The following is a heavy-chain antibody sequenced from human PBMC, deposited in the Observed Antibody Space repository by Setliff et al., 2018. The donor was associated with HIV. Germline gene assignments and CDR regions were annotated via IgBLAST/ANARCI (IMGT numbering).Heavy chain of an antibody. J-gene: IGHJ2*01. CDR1: GYPISSGYY. Sequence: SETLSLTCAVSGYPISSGYYWGWIRQPPGKGLEWIGSIYHGGSAYYKPSLKSRVTISVDMSKNQFSLRLSSVTAADTAVYYCARQYGGNSPVSYWYFDLWGRGTLVTVSS. CDR3: ARQYGGNSPVSYWYFDL. V-gene: IGHV4-38-2*01. D-gene: IGHD2-21*02. CDR2: IYHGGSA.